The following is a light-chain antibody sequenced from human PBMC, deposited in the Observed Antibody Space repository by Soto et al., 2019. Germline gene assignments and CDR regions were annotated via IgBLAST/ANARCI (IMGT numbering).Light chain of an antibody. CDR2: GAS. CDR1: LSVSSH. V-gene: IGKV3-15*01. CDR3: QQYNNWPLT. J-gene: IGKJ4*01. Sequence: IVMTQSPATLSVSPGXRATLSCRASLSVSSHLAWYLQKPGQAPRLLIYGASTRATGIPARFSGSGSGTEFTLTISSLQSEDFAVYFCQQYNNWPLTFGGGTKVDIK.